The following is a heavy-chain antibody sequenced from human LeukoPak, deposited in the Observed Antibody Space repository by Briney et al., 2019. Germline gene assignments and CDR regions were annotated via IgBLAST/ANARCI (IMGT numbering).Heavy chain of an antibody. CDR2: IIPIFGTA. CDR3: ARDRGELIGWFDP. D-gene: IGHD1-26*01. V-gene: IGHV1-69*06. CDR1: GGTFSSYA. J-gene: IGHJ5*02. Sequence: ASVKVSCKASGGTFSSYAIRWERQAPGQGLEWMGGIIPIFGTANCAQKFQGRVTITADKSTSTAYMELSSLRSEDTAVYYCARDRGELIGWFDPWGQGTLVTVSS.